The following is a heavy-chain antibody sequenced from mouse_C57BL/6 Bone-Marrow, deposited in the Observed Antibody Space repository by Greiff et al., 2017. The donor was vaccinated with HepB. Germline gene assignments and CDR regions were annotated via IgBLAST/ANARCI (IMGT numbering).Heavy chain of an antibody. D-gene: IGHD3-2*01. Sequence: EVQLQESGPGLVKPSQSLSLTCSVTGYSITSGYYWNWIRQFPGNKLEWMGYISYDGSNNYNPSLKNRISITRDTSKNQFFLKLNSVTTEDTATYYCARRDRGYAMDYWGQGTSVTVSS. CDR2: ISYDGSN. CDR3: ARRDRGYAMDY. V-gene: IGHV3-6*01. CDR1: GYSITSGYY. J-gene: IGHJ4*01.